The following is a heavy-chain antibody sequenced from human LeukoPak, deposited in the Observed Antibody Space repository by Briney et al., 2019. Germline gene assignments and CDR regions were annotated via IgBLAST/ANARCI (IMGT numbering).Heavy chain of an antibody. J-gene: IGHJ5*02. CDR3: ARDSGGYCSGGSCYPTWFDP. D-gene: IGHD2-15*01. V-gene: IGHV4-59*01. CDR1: GDSFSGYY. CDR2: IYYSGST. Sequence: SETLSLTCAVYGDSFSGYYWSWIRQPPGKGLEWIGYIYYSGSTNYNPSLKSRVTISVDTSKNQFSLKLSSVTAADTAVYYCARDSGGYCSGGSCYPTWFDPWGQGTLVTVSS.